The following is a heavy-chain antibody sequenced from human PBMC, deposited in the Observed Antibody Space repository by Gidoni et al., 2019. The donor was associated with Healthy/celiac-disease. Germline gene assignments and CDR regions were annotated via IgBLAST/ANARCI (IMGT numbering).Heavy chain of an antibody. D-gene: IGHD2-2*03. Sequence: QVQLQQWGAGLLKPSETLSLTCAVYGGSFSGYYWSWIRQPPGKGLEWIGEINHSGSTNYNPSLKSRVTISVDTSKNQFSLKLSSVTAADTAVYYCARGGYCSSTSCRSPSDYWGQGTLVTVSS. CDR3: ARGGYCSSTSCRSPSDY. V-gene: IGHV4-34*01. CDR1: GGSFSGYY. CDR2: INHSGST. J-gene: IGHJ4*02.